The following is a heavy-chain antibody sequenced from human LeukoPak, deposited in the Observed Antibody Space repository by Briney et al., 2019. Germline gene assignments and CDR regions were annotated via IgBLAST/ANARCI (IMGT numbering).Heavy chain of an antibody. CDR1: GGSFSSYY. D-gene: IGHD3-10*01. CDR3: ARESVRGVLNWFDR. J-gene: IGHJ5*02. CDR2: IYYSGST. V-gene: IGHV4-59*12. Sequence: SETLSLTCTVSGGSFSSYYWSWIRQPPGKGLEWIGYIYYSGSTNYNPSLKSRVTMSVDTSKNQFSLKLSPVTAADTAVYYCARESVRGVLNWFDRWGQGTLVTVSS.